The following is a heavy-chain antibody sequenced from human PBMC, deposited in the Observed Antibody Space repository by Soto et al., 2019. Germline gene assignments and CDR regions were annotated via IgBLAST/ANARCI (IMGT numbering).Heavy chain of an antibody. J-gene: IGHJ4*02. Sequence: TLSLTCLVSGGSISTGDYYWSWIRQPPGKGLEWIGYIYYSGSTYYNPSLKSRITISVDPSKNQFSLKLSSVTAADTAVYYFARQLAAASVWGKGALVTVSS. CDR3: ARQLAAASV. CDR1: GGSISTGDYY. V-gene: IGHV4-30-4*01. D-gene: IGHD6-13*01. CDR2: IYYSGST.